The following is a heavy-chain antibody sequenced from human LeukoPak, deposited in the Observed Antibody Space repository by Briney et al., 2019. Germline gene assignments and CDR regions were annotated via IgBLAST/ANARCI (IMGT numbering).Heavy chain of an antibody. Sequence: SETLSLTCTVSGGSISSSSYYWDWIRQPPGKGLEWIGSIYYSGSTYYNPSLKSRVTISVDTSKNQFSLKLSSVTAADTAVYYCARDSSRTQDGMDVWGQGTTVTVSS. CDR3: ARDSSRTQDGMDV. J-gene: IGHJ6*02. V-gene: IGHV4-39*07. CDR2: IYYSGST. D-gene: IGHD6-13*01. CDR1: GGSISSSSYY.